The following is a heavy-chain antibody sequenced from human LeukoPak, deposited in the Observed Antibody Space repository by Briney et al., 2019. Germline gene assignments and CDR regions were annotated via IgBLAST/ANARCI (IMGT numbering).Heavy chain of an antibody. CDR1: GFTFSSYA. V-gene: IGHV3-23*01. J-gene: IGHJ4*02. D-gene: IGHD1-26*01. Sequence: PGGSLRLSCAASGFTFSSYAMSRVRQAPGKGLEWVSTISGSGGSTYYADSVKGRFTISRDNSKNTLYLQMNSLRAEDTAVYYCAKRVSVGATSYYFDYWGQGTLVTVSS. CDR2: ISGSGGST. CDR3: AKRVSVGATSYYFDY.